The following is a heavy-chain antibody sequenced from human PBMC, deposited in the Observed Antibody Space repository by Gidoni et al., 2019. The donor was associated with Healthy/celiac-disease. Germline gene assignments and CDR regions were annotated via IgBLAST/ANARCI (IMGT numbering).Heavy chain of an antibody. CDR1: GFTFSSHA. CDR2: IGGSGGST. D-gene: IGHD3-10*01. CDR3: AKDLRFTMVRGGGNFDY. V-gene: IGHV3-23*01. Sequence: EVQLLESGGGLVQPGGSLRLYCAASGFTFSSHAMSWVRQAPGKGLEWVSAIGGSGGSTYYADSVKGRFTISRDNSKNTLYLQMNSLRAEDTAVYYCAKDLRFTMVRGGGNFDYWGQGTLVTVSS. J-gene: IGHJ4*02.